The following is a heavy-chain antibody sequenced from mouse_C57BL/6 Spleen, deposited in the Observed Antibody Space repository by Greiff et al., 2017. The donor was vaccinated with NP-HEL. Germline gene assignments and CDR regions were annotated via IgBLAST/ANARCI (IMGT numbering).Heavy chain of an antibody. CDR1: GYAFSSSW. V-gene: IGHV1-82*01. D-gene: IGHD2-3*01. J-gene: IGHJ2*01. Sequence: VQLQQSGPELVKPGASVKISCKASGYAFSSSWMNWVKQRPGKGLEWIGRIYPGDGDTNYNGKFKGKATLTADESSSTAYMQLSSLTSEDSAVYFCARWGDGYYHFDYWGQGTTLTVSS. CDR3: ARWGDGYYHFDY. CDR2: IYPGDGDT.